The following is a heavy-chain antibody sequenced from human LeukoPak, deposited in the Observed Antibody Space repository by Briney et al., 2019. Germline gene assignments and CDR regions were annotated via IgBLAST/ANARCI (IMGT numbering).Heavy chain of an antibody. CDR2: IYYSGST. J-gene: IGHJ3*02. Sequence: SSETLSLTCTVSGGSISSSSYYWGWIRQPPGKGLEWIGSIYYSGSTYYNPSLKSRVTISVDTSKNQFSLKLSSVTAADTAVYYCARRYYYDSSGSSAFDIWGQGTMVTVSS. V-gene: IGHV4-39*01. D-gene: IGHD3-22*01. CDR3: ARRYYYDSSGSSAFDI. CDR1: GGSISSSSYY.